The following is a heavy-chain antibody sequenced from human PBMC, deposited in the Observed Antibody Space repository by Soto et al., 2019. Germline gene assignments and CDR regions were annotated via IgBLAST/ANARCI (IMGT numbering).Heavy chain of an antibody. CDR1: GGSISSADHY. V-gene: IGHV4-30-4*01. D-gene: IGHD2-21*02. CDR3: AREYCGGDCFSSLGVIIIEAFAI. CDR2: ISNTGST. J-gene: IGHJ3*02. Sequence: QVQLQESGPGLVKPSQTLSLTCTVSGGSISSADHYWAWIRQPPGKGLEWIGYISNTGSTDYNPSLKSRVTISVDTSKNQFSLKLTSVTAADTAVYYCAREYCGGDCFSSLGVIIIEAFAIWGQGTIVTVPS.